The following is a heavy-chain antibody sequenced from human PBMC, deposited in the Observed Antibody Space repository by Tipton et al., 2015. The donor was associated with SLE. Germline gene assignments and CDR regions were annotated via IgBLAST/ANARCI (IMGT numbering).Heavy chain of an antibody. CDR1: GGSISSYY. D-gene: IGHD1-26*01. Sequence: LRLSCTVSGGSISSYYWSWIRQPPGKGLEWIGYIYYSGSTNYNPSLKSRVTISVDTSKNQFSLKLSSVTAADTAVYYCARGVGSGSPPDYWGQGTLVTVSS. CDR3: ARGVGSGSPPDY. CDR2: IYYSGST. V-gene: IGHV4-59*01. J-gene: IGHJ4*02.